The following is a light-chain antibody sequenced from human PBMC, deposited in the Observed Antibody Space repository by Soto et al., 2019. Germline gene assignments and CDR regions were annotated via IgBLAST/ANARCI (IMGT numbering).Light chain of an antibody. Sequence: ETVLTQSPGTLSLSPGERATLSCRASQSVSSNYLAWFQQKSGQAPRLLIYGASSRATGIPDRFSGSGSGTDFTLTIGRLEPEDFAVYYCQQYGSSPRTFGQGTKVEIK. J-gene: IGKJ1*01. V-gene: IGKV3-20*01. CDR1: QSVSSNY. CDR3: QQYGSSPRT. CDR2: GAS.